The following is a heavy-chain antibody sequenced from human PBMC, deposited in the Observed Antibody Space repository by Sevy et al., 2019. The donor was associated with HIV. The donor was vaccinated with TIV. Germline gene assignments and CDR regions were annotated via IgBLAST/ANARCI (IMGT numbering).Heavy chain of an antibody. CDR2: ISSSGSTI. V-gene: IGHV3-11*01. D-gene: IGHD2-21*01. Sequence: GGSLRLSCAASGFTFSDYYMSWIRQAPGKGLEWVSYISSSGSTIYYADSVKGRFTISRDNAKNPLYLQMNSLRAEDTAVYYCARDRDGYNHLAGFDYWGQGTLVTVSS. CDR1: GFTFSDYY. CDR3: ARDRDGYNHLAGFDY. J-gene: IGHJ4*02.